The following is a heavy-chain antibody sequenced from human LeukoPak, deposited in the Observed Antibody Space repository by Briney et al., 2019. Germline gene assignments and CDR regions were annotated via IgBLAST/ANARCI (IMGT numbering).Heavy chain of an antibody. D-gene: IGHD6-19*01. Sequence: SETLSLTCTVSGGSISSYYWNWIRQPPGKGLEWIGYIYSSESTNYNPSLKSRVAISADMSKNQFSLKLTSVTGADTAVYYCAGERGEEYSSGWYKRNYFDNWGQGIRVTVSS. CDR2: IYSSEST. CDR1: GGSISSYY. CDR3: AGERGEEYSSGWYKRNYFDN. V-gene: IGHV4-59*12. J-gene: IGHJ4*02.